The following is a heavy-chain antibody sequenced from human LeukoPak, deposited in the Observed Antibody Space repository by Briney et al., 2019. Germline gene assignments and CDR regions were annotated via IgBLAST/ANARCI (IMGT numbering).Heavy chain of an antibody. V-gene: IGHV4-34*01. CDR3: ARGTYTYYYDSSGYYGY. Sequence: SEILSLTCAVYGGSFSGYYWSWIRQPPGKGLEWIGEINHSGSTNYNPSLKSRVTISVDTSKNQFSLKLSSVTAADTAVYYCARGTYTYYYDSSGYYGYWGQGTLVTVSS. D-gene: IGHD3-22*01. CDR2: INHSGST. CDR1: GGSFSGYY. J-gene: IGHJ4*02.